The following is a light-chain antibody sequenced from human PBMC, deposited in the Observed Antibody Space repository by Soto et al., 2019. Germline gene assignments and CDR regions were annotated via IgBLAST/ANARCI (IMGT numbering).Light chain of an antibody. J-gene: IGLJ2*01. V-gene: IGLV2-11*01. CDR2: DVS. CDR1: SSDVGGYNS. CDR3: CSYAGSFVV. Sequence: QSALTQPRSVSGSPGQSVTISCTGTSSDVGGYNSVSWYQQHPGKAPQLMIFDVSKRPSGVPDRFSGSKSGNTASLTISGLQAEDEGDYYCCSYAGSFVVFGGGTKLTVL.